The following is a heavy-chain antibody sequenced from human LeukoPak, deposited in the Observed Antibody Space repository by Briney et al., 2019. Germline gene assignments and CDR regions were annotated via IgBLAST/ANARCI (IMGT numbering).Heavy chain of an antibody. J-gene: IGHJ6*03. CDR2: SRNKANSYTT. D-gene: IGHD3-10*01. Sequence: GGSLRLSCAVSGFTFSDHYMDWVRQAPGKGLEWVGRSRNKANSYTTTYGASVKGRFTISRGDSENSLYLQLNSLKTEDTGVYYCVRLSRGAMNYYMDVWGKGTTVTISS. V-gene: IGHV3-72*01. CDR3: VRLSRGAMNYYMDV. CDR1: GFTFSDHY.